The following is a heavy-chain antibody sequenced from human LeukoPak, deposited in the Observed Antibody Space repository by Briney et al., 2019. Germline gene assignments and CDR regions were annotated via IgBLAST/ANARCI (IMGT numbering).Heavy chain of an antibody. V-gene: IGHV4-39*02. D-gene: IGHD2-2*02. CDR2: IYYSGST. CDR3: AREVDCSSTSCYNYYYYYMDV. CDR1: GGSISSSSYY. J-gene: IGHJ6*03. Sequence: SETLSLTCTVSGGSISSSSYYWGWIRQPPGKGLEWIGSIYYSGSTYYNPSLKSRVTISVDTSKNQFSLKLSSVTAADTAVYYCAREVDCSSTSCYNYYYYYMDVWGKGTTVTVSS.